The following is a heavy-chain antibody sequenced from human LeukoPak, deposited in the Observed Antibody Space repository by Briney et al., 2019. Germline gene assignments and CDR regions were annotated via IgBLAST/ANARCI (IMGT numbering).Heavy chain of an antibody. V-gene: IGHV4-39*07. CDR3: ARVGSTLIVDMTGAWFDP. D-gene: IGHD3-22*01. Sequence: SETLSLTCTVSGGSVSSSDYYWGWIRQPPGKGLEWIGNIFHSRSTYYNPSLKSRLSISTDTSKNQFSLKLSSVTAADTAVYYCARVGSTLIVDMTGAWFDPWGQGTLVTVSS. CDR1: GGSVSSSDYY. CDR2: IFHSRST. J-gene: IGHJ5*02.